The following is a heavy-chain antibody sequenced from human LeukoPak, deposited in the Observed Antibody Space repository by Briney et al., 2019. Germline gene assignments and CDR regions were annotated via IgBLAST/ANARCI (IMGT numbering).Heavy chain of an antibody. CDR1: GYTFTSHG. D-gene: IGHD4-11*01. V-gene: IGHV1-18*01. J-gene: IGHJ4*02. CDR3: ARDWPTVITDY. Sequence: ASVKVSCKTSGYTFTSHGISWVRQAPGQGLEWMGWISTSKGGTNYAQKFKGRLTMTTDRSTYTAYMELRSLSSDDTAVYYCARDWPTVITDYWGQGTLVTVSS. CDR2: ISTSKGGT.